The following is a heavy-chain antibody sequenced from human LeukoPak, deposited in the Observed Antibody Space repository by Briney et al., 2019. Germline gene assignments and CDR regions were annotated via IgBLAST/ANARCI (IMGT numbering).Heavy chain of an antibody. V-gene: IGHV3-23*01. Sequence: GGSLRLSCAASGFTFRRNAMSWVRQAPGKGLECVSSLSGSGGDTYYADSVKRRFTISRDNPKNTVYLQMNSLRAEDTAVYYCAKDPYGTRYFDYWGQGTLVTVSS. J-gene: IGHJ4*02. CDR3: AKDPYGTRYFDY. CDR2: LSGSGGDT. CDR1: GFTFRRNA. D-gene: IGHD2-2*01.